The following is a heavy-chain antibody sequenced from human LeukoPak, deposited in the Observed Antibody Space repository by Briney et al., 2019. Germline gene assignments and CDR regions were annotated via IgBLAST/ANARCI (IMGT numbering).Heavy chain of an antibody. D-gene: IGHD3-22*01. CDR2: ISWNSGSI. Sequence: GGSLRLSCAASGFTFDDYAMHWVRQAPGKGLEWVSGISWNSGSIGYADSVKGRFTISRDNAKNSLYLQMNSLRAEDTDLYSCAKFASSYYYDSSGYPFDYWGQGTLVTVSS. J-gene: IGHJ4*02. V-gene: IGHV3-9*01. CDR3: AKFASSYYYDSSGYPFDY. CDR1: GFTFDDYA.